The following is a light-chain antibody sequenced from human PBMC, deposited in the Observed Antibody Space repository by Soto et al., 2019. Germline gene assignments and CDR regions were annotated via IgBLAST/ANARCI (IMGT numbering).Light chain of an antibody. CDR3: CSYTTSNTRQIV. J-gene: IGLJ1*01. CDR2: DVS. Sequence: QSVLTQPASGSGSRGQSITISCTGTSSDVGGYNYVSWYQQQPGKAPKFMIYDVSNRPSGVSNRFSGSKSGNTASLTISGLQAEDEADYYCCSYTTSNTRQIVFGTGTKVTVL. V-gene: IGLV2-14*01. CDR1: SSDVGGYNY.